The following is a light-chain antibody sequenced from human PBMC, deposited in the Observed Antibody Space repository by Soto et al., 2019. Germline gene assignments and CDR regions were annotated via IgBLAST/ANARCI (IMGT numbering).Light chain of an antibody. Sequence: QSVLTQPPSASGSPGQSVTISCTGTSSDIGGYNYVSWYQQHPGKAPKLMIYEVSKRPSGVPDRFSGSKSGNTASLTASGLQAEDEADYYCSSYAGSNLGVFGTGTKVTVL. J-gene: IGLJ1*01. CDR1: SSDIGGYNY. CDR3: SSYAGSNLGV. V-gene: IGLV2-8*01. CDR2: EVS.